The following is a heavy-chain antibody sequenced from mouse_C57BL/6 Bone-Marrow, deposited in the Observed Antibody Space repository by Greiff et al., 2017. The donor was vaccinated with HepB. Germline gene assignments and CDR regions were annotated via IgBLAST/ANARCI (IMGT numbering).Heavy chain of an antibody. V-gene: IGHV1-59*01. CDR1: GYTFTSYW. D-gene: IGHD1-1*01. J-gene: IGHJ3*01. CDR2: IDPSDSYT. Sequence: QVQLQQPGAELVRPGTSVKLSCKASGYTFTSYWMHWVKQRPGQGLEWIGVIDPSDSYTNYNQKFTGKATLTVDTSSSTAYMQLSSLTSEDSAVYYCARGGAYYYGSWVAYWGPRTLGTVSA. CDR3: ARGGAYYYGSWVAY.